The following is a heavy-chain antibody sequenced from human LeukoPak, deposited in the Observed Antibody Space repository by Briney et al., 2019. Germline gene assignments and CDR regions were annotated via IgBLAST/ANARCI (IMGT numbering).Heavy chain of an antibody. J-gene: IGHJ4*02. D-gene: IGHD3-10*01. CDR2: ISGSGDST. V-gene: IGHV3-23*01. CDR3: AKGSYGSGSYHD. Sequence: GGSLRLSCAASGFTFSNYAMTWVRQAPGKGLEWVSAISGSGDSTYYADSVKGRFSISRDNSKNTLYLQMNSLRAEDTAVYYCAKGSYGSGSYHDWGQGTLVTVSS. CDR1: GFTFSNYA.